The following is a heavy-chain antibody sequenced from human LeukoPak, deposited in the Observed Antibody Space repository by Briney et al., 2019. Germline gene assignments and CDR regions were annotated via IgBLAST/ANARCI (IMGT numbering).Heavy chain of an antibody. CDR2: ISGSGTTA. D-gene: IGHD2/OR15-2a*01. CDR3: TRNMGLDS. CDR1: GWIFKRQD. V-gene: IGHV3-23*01. Sequence: GGSLRLSCVGIGWIFKRQDMNWVRQAPGKGLEGVSSISGSGTTAGLAGAVKGRVTISRDNSKNTLSLQMNSLRAEDTAVYYCTRNMGLDSWGQGTLVTVST. J-gene: IGHJ4*02.